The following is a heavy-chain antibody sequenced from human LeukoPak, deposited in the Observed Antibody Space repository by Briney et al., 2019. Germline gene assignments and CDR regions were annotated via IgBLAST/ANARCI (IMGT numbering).Heavy chain of an antibody. CDR2: ISAYNGNT. V-gene: IGHV1-18*01. J-gene: IGHJ6*02. Sequence: ASVKVSCKASGYTFTSYGISWVRQAPGQGLEWMGWISAYNGNTNYAQKLQGRVTMTTDTSTSTADMELRSLRSDDTAVYYCARDVNWKDYYYYYGMDVWGQGTTVTVSS. CDR3: ARDVNWKDYYYYYGMDV. CDR1: GYTFTSYG. D-gene: IGHD1-1*01.